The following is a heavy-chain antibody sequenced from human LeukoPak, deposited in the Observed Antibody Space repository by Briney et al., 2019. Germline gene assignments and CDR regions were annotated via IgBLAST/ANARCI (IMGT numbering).Heavy chain of an antibody. D-gene: IGHD3-22*01. CDR1: GGPLSNNY. J-gene: IGHJ4*02. CDR3: ARGGSGYYPFDD. Sequence: PSETLSLTCTVSGGPLSNNYWSWVRQPAGKGLEWIGRIYTNVNTNYNPSLKSRVTLSVDTSKNQFSLKLSSVTAADTAVYYCARGGSGYYPFDDWGQGTLVTVSS. CDR2: IYTNVNT. V-gene: IGHV4-4*07.